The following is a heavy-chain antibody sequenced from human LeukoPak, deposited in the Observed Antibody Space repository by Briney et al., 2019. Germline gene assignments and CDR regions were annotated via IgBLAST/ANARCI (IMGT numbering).Heavy chain of an antibody. CDR2: ISSSGSTI. Sequence: PGGSLRLSCAASGFTFSSYEMNWVRQAPGKGLEWVSYISSSGSTIYYADSVKGRFTISRDNAKNSLYLQMNSLRTEDTALYYCAKELEAAAAFDYWGQGTLVTVSS. V-gene: IGHV3-48*03. J-gene: IGHJ4*02. CDR3: AKELEAAAAFDY. CDR1: GFTFSSYE. D-gene: IGHD6-13*01.